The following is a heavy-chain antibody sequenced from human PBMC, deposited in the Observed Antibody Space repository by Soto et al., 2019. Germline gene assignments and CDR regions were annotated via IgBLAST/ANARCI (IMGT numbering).Heavy chain of an antibody. V-gene: IGHV4-34*01. CDR3: ARGRVRRDWFDP. CDR1: GGSFSGYY. D-gene: IGHD6-13*01. CDR2: INHSGST. Sequence: TLSLTCAVYGGSFSGYYWSWIRQPPGKGLEWIGEINHSGSTNYNPSLKSRVTISVDTSKNQFSLKLSSVTAADTAVYYCARGRVRRDWFDPWGQGTLVPSPQ. J-gene: IGHJ5*02.